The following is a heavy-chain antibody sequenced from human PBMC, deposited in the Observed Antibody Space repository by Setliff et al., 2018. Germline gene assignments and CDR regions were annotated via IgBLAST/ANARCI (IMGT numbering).Heavy chain of an antibody. D-gene: IGHD3-10*01. CDR3: NSRITVLRGVTVL. V-gene: IGHV3-15*01. CDR1: GFSLSDHY. J-gene: IGHJ4*02. CDR2: FRDKASGGPT. Sequence: GGSLRLSCAASGFSLSDHYVDWVRQAPGKGLEWVGRFRDKASGGPTDYAAPVKGRFIISRDDSKNTVFLQMNSLKTEDTALYYCNSRITVLRGVTVLWGQGTLVTVSS.